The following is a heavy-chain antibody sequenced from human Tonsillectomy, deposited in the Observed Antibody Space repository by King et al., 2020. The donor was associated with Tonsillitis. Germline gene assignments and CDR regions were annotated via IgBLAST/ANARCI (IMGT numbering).Heavy chain of an antibody. CDR1: GFTFSSYA. CDR2: ISHDGSNK. Sequence: VQLVESGGGVVQPGRSLRLSCAASGFTFSSYAMHWVRQAPGKGLEWVAVISHDGSNKYSADSVKGRFTISRDNSKNTLYLQMNNLRAEDTAVYYCASGRDSSAYNPLDYWGQGTLVTVSS. V-gene: IGHV3-30-3*01. J-gene: IGHJ4*02. CDR3: ASGRDSSAYNPLDY. D-gene: IGHD3-22*01.